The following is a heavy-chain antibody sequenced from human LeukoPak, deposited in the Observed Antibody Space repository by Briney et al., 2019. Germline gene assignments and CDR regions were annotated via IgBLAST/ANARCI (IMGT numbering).Heavy chain of an antibody. V-gene: IGHV7-4-1*02. CDR1: GYTFTSYS. CDR2: INANTGNP. J-gene: IGHJ2*01. CDR3: ARDFPARDWFFDL. Sequence: ASVKVSCKASGYTFTSYSMNWVRQAPGQGLEYMGWINANTGNPTYAQGFTGRFVLSLDTSVSTACLQISSLKAEDTAVYYCARDFPARDWFFDLWGRGTLVTVSS.